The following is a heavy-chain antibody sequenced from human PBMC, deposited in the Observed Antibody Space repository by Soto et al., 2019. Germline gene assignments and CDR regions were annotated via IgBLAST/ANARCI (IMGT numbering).Heavy chain of an antibody. CDR3: ARVYVGNYEYYYYGMDV. D-gene: IGHD4-4*01. CDR1: GYTFTGYY. Sequence: ASVKVSCKASGYTFTGYYMHWVRQAPGQGLEWMGWINPNSGGTNYAQKFQGRVTMTRDTSISTAYMELSRLRSDDTAVYYCARVYVGNYEYYYYGMDVWGQGTTVTVSS. V-gene: IGHV1-2*02. J-gene: IGHJ6*02. CDR2: INPNSGGT.